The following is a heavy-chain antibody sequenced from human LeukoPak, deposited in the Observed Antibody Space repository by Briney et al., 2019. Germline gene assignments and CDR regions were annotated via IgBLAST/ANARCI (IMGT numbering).Heavy chain of an antibody. D-gene: IGHD4-17*01. Sequence: ASVKVSCTASEYTFTGYFMHWVRQAPGQGLEWMGWINPNSGGTNYAQKFQGRVTMTRDTSISTVYMELSSLRSDDTAVYYCATGDDYFDYWGQGTLVTVSS. V-gene: IGHV1-2*02. J-gene: IGHJ4*02. CDR3: ATGDDYFDY. CDR2: INPNSGGT. CDR1: EYTFTGYF.